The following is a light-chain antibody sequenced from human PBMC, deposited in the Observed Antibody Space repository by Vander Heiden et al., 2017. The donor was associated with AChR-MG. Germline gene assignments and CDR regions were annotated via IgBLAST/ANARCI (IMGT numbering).Light chain of an antibody. Sequence: QTVLTQPPSVSAAPGQTVSIPCSGSSPNIGNNYMSWYQQVPGAAPKLLIYDNDKRPSGIPDRFSASKSGTSATLGITGLQAGDEADYYCGTWDNGLSAWVFGGGTKVTVL. CDR1: SPNIGNNY. CDR3: GTWDNGLSAWV. CDR2: DND. V-gene: IGLV1-51*01. J-gene: IGLJ3*02.